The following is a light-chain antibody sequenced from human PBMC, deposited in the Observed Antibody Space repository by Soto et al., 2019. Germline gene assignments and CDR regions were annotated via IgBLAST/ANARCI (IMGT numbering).Light chain of an antibody. CDR1: QGISSY. CDR3: QQLNTFPIT. CDR2: ASS. V-gene: IGKV1-9*01. Sequence: DIQLTQSPSFLSASVGDRVTITCRASQGISSYLAWYQQTPGKAPKLLIYASSTLQSGVPSRFSGSGSGTEFTLTISNLQPEDFATYFCQQLNTFPITFGQGTRRRL. J-gene: IGKJ5*01.